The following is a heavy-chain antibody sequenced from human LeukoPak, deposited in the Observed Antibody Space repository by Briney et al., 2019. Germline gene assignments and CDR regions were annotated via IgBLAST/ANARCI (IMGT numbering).Heavy chain of an antibody. V-gene: IGHV4-39*01. CDR1: GGPISSSSYY. J-gene: IGHJ4*02. CDR2: IYYSGST. Sequence: SETLSLTCTVPGGPISSSSYYWGWIRQPPGKGLEWIGSIYYSGSTYYNPSLKSRVTISVDTSKNQFSLKLSSVTAADTAVYYCATGSGSYYSSDYWGQGTLVTVSS. CDR3: ATGSGSYYSSDY. D-gene: IGHD3-10*01.